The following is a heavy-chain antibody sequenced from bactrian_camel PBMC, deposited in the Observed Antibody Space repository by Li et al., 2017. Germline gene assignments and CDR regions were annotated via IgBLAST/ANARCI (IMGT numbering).Heavy chain of an antibody. CDR1: GYTYSRYC. CDR2: IDSDETT. J-gene: IGHJ6*01. Sequence: VQLVESGGGSVQAGGSLRLSCAVSGYTYSRYCMGWFRQAPGKEREGVAVIDSDETTQYKDSVKGRFTISRDNAKNTLYLQMNSLKPEDTAMYYCAAGCTEVWSDYVVTETDFAYWGQGTQVTVSP. CDR3: AAGCTEVWSDYVVTETDFAY. V-gene: IGHV3S55*01. D-gene: IGHD4*01.